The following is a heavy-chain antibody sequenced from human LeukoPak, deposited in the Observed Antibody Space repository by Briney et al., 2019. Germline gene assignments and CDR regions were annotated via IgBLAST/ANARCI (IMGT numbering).Heavy chain of an antibody. V-gene: IGHV4-59*01. CDR3: ARGQQLVWFDP. Sequence: SETLSLTCTVSGGSISSYYWSWIRQPPGKGLEWIGYIYYSGSTNYNPSLKSRVTISVDTSKNQFSLKLSSVTAADTAVYYCARGQQLVWFDPWGQGTLATVSS. CDR2: IYYSGST. J-gene: IGHJ5*02. D-gene: IGHD6-13*01. CDR1: GGSISSYY.